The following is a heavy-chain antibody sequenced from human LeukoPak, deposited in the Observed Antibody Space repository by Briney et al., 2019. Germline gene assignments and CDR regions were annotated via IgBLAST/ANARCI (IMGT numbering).Heavy chain of an antibody. Sequence: GGSLRLSCAASGFTFSSYWMSWVRQAPGKGLEWVANIKQDGSEKYYVDSVKGRFTISRDNSKNTLYLQLNSLRAEDTAVYYCAKGGEYGGNSNQYYYYGMDVRGQGTTVTVSS. V-gene: IGHV3-7*01. CDR3: AKGGEYGGNSNQYYYYGMDV. J-gene: IGHJ6*02. CDR1: GFTFSSYW. CDR2: IKQDGSEK. D-gene: IGHD4-23*01.